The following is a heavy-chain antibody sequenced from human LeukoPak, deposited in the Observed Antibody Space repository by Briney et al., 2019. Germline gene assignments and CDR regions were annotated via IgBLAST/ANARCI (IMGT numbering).Heavy chain of an antibody. CDR2: ISSSSSYI. D-gene: IGHD3-10*01. Sequence: GGSLRLSCAASGFTFSSYSMNWVRQAPGKGLEWVSSISSSSSYIYYADSVKGRFTISRDNAKNSLYLQMNSLRAEDTAVYYWARGARGGGDFDYWGQGTLVTVSS. V-gene: IGHV3-21*01. J-gene: IGHJ4*02. CDR3: ARGARGGGDFDY. CDR1: GFTFSSYS.